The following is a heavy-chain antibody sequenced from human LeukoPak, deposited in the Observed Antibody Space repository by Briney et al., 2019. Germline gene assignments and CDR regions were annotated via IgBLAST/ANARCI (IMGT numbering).Heavy chain of an antibody. D-gene: IGHD4-17*01. Sequence: PGGSLRLSCAASGFSFSSYVMTWVRQAPGKGLEWVSAISGSGCSTYYADSVKGRFTIPRDNSKNTLYLQINSLRAEDTAVYYCANSPSATVTTLFNYWGQGTLVTVSS. CDR2: ISGSGCST. CDR3: ANSPSATVTTLFNY. V-gene: IGHV3-23*01. J-gene: IGHJ4*02. CDR1: GFSFSSYV.